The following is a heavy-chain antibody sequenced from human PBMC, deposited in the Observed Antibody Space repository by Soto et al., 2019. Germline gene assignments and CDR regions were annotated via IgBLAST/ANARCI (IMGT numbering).Heavy chain of an antibody. V-gene: IGHV3-23*01. D-gene: IGHD3-9*01. CDR2: ISGSGGST. CDR3: AKAPNYDILIADV. Sequence: PGGSLRLSCAASGFPLSSYAMSWVRQAPGKGLEWVSAISGSGGSTYYADSVKGRFTISRDNSKNTLYLQMNSLRAEDTAVYYCAKAPNYDILIADVWGKGTTVTVSS. CDR1: GFPLSSYA. J-gene: IGHJ6*04.